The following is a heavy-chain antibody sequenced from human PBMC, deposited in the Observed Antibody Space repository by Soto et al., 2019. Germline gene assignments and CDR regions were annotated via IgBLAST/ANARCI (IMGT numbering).Heavy chain of an antibody. CDR1: GYTFSSYG. CDR3: TRGYCFWSGYQNLAY. J-gene: IGHJ4*02. V-gene: IGHV1-18*01. D-gene: IGHD3-3*01. Sequence: ASVKVSCKASGYTFSSYGVTWVRQAPGQGLEWMGWISGYNGNTKDAQKFQDRVTMTTDTSTSTAYMELRSLISDDTAVYYCTRGYCFWSGYQNLAYWGQGTLVTVSS. CDR2: ISGYNGNT.